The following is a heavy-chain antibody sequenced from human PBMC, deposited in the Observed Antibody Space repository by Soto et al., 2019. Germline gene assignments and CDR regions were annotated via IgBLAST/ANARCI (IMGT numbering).Heavy chain of an antibody. D-gene: IGHD3-22*01. CDR2: IYHSGST. Sequence: SETLSLTCAVSGGSISGGGYSWSWIRQPPGKGLEWIGYIYHSGSTYYNPSLKGRVTISVDRSKNQFSLKLSSVTAADTAVYYCARAENYDSSGYNYYFDYWGQGTLVTVSS. V-gene: IGHV4-30-2*01. J-gene: IGHJ4*02. CDR1: GGSISGGGYS. CDR3: ARAENYDSSGYNYYFDY.